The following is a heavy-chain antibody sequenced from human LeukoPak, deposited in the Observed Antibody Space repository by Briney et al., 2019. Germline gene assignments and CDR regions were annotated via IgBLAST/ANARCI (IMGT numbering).Heavy chain of an antibody. CDR2: IYSGGST. D-gene: IGHD5-18*01. CDR1: VISVSSNY. V-gene: IGHV3-66*01. Sequence: GGSLRLSCAASVISVSSNYMNWVRQAPGQGLEWVSVIYSGGSTYYADSVKGRFTISRDNAKNSLSLQMNSLRAEDTAVYYCARESSSGYGYVFRYWGQGTLVIVSS. CDR3: ARESSSGYGYVFRY. J-gene: IGHJ4*02.